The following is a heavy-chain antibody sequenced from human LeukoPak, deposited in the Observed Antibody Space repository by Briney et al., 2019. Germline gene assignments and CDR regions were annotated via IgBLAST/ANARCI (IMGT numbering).Heavy chain of an antibody. V-gene: IGHV3-21*01. CDR2: ISGSRSYI. Sequence: PGGSLRPSCAASGFTFNSYSMNWVRQAPGKGLEWVSSISGSRSYIYYADSVKGRFTISRDNAKNSLYLQMNSLRAEDDTAVYYCARGFGSSIPYSYYYYLDVWGKGTTVTVSS. CDR3: ARGFGSSIPYSYYYYLDV. D-gene: IGHD6-6*01. J-gene: IGHJ6*03. CDR1: GFTFNSYS.